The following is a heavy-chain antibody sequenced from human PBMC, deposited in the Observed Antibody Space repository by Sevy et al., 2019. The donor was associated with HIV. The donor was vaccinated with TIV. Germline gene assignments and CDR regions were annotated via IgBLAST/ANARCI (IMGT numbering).Heavy chain of an antibody. CDR2: ISTSGSTI. CDR1: AFSFIHEN. V-gene: IGHV3-48*04. J-gene: IGHJ4*02. CDR3: VRDWDDEFSYGDSDPAVDC. D-gene: IGHD3-16*02. Sequence: GGSLRLSCVASAFSFIHENMNWVRQAPGKGLEWLSYISTSGSTIYQADSVKGRFTISRDNAKNSLFLQMNSLRVEDTAIYYCVRDWDDEFSYGDSDPAVDCWGQGTLVTVSS.